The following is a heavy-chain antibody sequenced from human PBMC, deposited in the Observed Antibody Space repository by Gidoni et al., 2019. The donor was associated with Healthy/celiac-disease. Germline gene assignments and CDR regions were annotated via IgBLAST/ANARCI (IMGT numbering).Heavy chain of an antibody. V-gene: IGHV4-30-4*01. J-gene: IGHJ6*02. Sequence: GKGLEWIGYIYYSGSTYYNPSLKSRVTISVDTSKNQFSLKLSSVTAADTAVYYCARDRVYYYDSSGHRFYYYYYGMDVWGQGTTVTVSS. CDR3: ARDRVYYYDSSGHRFYYYYYGMDV. CDR2: IYYSGST. D-gene: IGHD3-22*01.